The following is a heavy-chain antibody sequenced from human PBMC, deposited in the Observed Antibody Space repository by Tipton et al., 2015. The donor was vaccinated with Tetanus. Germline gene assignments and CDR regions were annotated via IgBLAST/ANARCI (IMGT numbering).Heavy chain of an antibody. J-gene: IGHJ3*02. CDR2: IRGGGGST. D-gene: IGHD6-13*01. V-gene: IGHV3-23*01. CDR1: GFSFSSYA. Sequence: SLRLSCEATGFSFSSYAMSWVRQAPGKGLEWVSDIRGGGGSTYYADSVKGRFTISRDNSKNTLYLQMNSLRAEDTAVYYCAKEVTDITAAGIGAFDMWGQGTMVPVTS. CDR3: AKEVTDITAAGIGAFDM.